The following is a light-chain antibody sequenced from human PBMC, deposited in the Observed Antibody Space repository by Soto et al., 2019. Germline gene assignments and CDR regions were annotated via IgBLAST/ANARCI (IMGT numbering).Light chain of an antibody. CDR3: PQYGGSPLT. J-gene: IGKJ3*01. Sequence: EIVLTQSPGTLSLSPGERATLSCRASASLSTNSLAWYQQKPGQPPRLLIYAASTRHTDIPDRFTGSGSGTDSALTIRRLEPEDFAVYYCPQYGGSPLTFGPGTKVEIQ. CDR2: AAS. V-gene: IGKV3-20*01. CDR1: ASLSTNS.